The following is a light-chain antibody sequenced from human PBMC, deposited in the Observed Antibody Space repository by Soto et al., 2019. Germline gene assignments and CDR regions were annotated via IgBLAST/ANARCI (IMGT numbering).Light chain of an antibody. V-gene: IGKV3-15*01. Sequence: EIVMTQSPATLSVSPGERVTLSCRASQSVSSNLAWYHQKPGQAPRLLIYGASTRATGIPARFSGSGSGTEFTLTISSLQSEDFAVYYCQQYNNWPLYTFGQGTKLEIK. J-gene: IGKJ2*01. CDR3: QQYNNWPLYT. CDR2: GAS. CDR1: QSVSSN.